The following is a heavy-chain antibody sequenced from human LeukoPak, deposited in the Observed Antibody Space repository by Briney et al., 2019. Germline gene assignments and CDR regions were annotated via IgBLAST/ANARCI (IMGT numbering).Heavy chain of an antibody. CDR3: ARDFYSSSLGEFDY. CDR1: GYTFTGYY. CDR2: ISTYNGNT. D-gene: IGHD6-6*01. J-gene: IGHJ4*02. V-gene: IGHV1-18*04. Sequence: ASVKVSCKASGYTFTGYYIHWVRQAPGQGLGWMGWISTYNGNTNYAQKLQGRVSMTTDTSTSTAYMDLRSLRSDDTAVYYCARDFYSSSLGEFDYWGQGTLVTVSS.